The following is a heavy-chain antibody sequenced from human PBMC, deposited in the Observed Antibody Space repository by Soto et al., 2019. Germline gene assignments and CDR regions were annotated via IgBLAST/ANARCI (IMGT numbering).Heavy chain of an antibody. CDR3: ARDNAYYDSSGYIPRYYGMDV. CDR2: INPNSGGT. J-gene: IGHJ6*02. CDR1: GYTFTGYY. Sequence: QVQLVQSGAEVKKPGASVKVSCKASGYTFTGYYMHWVRQAPGQGLEWMGWINPNSGGTNYAQKFQGWVTMTRDTSISTAYMELSRPRSDDTAVYYCARDNAYYDSSGYIPRYYGMDVWGQGTTVTVSS. D-gene: IGHD3-22*01. V-gene: IGHV1-2*04.